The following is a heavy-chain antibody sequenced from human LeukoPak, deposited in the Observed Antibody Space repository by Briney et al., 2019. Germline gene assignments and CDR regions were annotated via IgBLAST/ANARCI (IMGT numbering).Heavy chain of an antibody. V-gene: IGHV1-18*01. CDR2: ISAYNGNT. Sequence: GASVKVSCKASGYTFTSYGISWVRQAPGQGLEWMGWISAYNGNTNYAQKLQGRVTMTTDTSTSTAYMELRSLRSDDTAVYYCARYCSSTSCQPYYYYGMDVWGQGTTVTVSS. J-gene: IGHJ6*02. CDR3: ARYCSSTSCQPYYYYGMDV. CDR1: GYTFTSYG. D-gene: IGHD2-2*01.